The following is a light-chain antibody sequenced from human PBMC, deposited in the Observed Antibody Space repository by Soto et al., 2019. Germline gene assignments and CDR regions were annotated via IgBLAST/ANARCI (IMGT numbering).Light chain of an antibody. CDR1: SSNIGSKS. Sequence: QSVLTQPPSASGNPGQRVSISCSGTSSNIGSKSVNWYQQLPGTAPKLRIYTNSQRPSGVPDRFSGSKSGTSASLAISGRQSEDEADYYCAAWDDSLKGWVFGGGTKLTVL. CDR2: TNS. J-gene: IGLJ3*02. V-gene: IGLV1-44*01. CDR3: AAWDDSLKGWV.